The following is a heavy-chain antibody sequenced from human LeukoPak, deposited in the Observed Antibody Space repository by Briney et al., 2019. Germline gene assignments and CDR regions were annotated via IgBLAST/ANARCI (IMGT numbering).Heavy chain of an antibody. J-gene: IGHJ4*02. CDR1: GFTFSSYS. V-gene: IGHV3-21*01. D-gene: IGHD1-26*01. CDR2: ISSGNNYI. Sequence: GGSLRLSCAASGFTFSSYSMNWVRQAPGKGLEWISSISSGNNYIYYADSLKGRFTISRDNAKNSLYLQMNSLRAEDTAVYYCARGGRVGATVFDYWGQATLVTVSS. CDR3: ARGGRVGATVFDY.